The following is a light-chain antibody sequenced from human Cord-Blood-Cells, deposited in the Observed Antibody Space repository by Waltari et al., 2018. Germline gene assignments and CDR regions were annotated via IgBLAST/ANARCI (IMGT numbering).Light chain of an antibody. CDR1: SSYVGGYNY. J-gene: IGLJ1*01. CDR2: DVS. CDR3: SSYTSSSILYV. V-gene: IGLV2-14*01. Sequence: QSALTQPASVSGSPGQSITISCTGTSSYVGGYNYVSWYQQHPGKAPKLMIYDVSKRPSGVSNRFSGSKSGNTASLTISGLQAEDEADYYCSSYTSSSILYVFGTGTKVTVL.